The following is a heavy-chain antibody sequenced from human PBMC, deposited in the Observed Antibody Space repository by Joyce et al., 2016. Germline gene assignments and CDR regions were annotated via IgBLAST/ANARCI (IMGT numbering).Heavy chain of an antibody. Sequence: QVQLVESGGGVVQPGRSLRLSCAASGLTLSNCGVHWVRQAPGKGREWVAVISYDGIYKYQADSVKGRFTISRDNSKNTVFLEMNSLRTEDTAVYYCAKILTATYSSGWFLDYWGQGTLVTVSS. J-gene: IGHJ4*02. CDR1: GLTLSNCG. V-gene: IGHV3-30*18. CDR2: ISYDGIYK. CDR3: AKILTATYSSGWFLDY. D-gene: IGHD6-25*01.